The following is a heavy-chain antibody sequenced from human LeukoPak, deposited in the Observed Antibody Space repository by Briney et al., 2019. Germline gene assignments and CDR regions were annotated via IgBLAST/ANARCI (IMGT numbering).Heavy chain of an antibody. CDR3: VGEPGYCTGGSCYGGWFDP. J-gene: IGHJ5*02. CDR2: INNSGST. CDR1: GGSFSGHY. D-gene: IGHD2-15*01. Sequence: SETLSLTCAVYGGSFSGHYWSWIRQPPGKGLEWIGEINNSGSTIYSPSLKSRVTLSGDTSKNQFSLKPTSVTAADTAVYYCVGEPGYCTGGSCYGGWFDPWGQGILVSVSS. V-gene: IGHV4-34*01.